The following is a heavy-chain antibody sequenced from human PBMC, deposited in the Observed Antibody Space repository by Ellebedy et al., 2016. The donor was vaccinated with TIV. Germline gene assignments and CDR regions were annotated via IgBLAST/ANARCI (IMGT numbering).Heavy chain of an antibody. CDR3: ARWFGELLYVRWFDS. CDR2: IHYSGST. V-gene: IGHV4-39*01. J-gene: IGHJ5*01. CDR1: GGSITRSSYY. D-gene: IGHD3-10*01. Sequence: GSLRLSCTVSGGSITRSSYYWGSIRQPPGKGLEWIGSIHYSGSTDYNPSLKSRVTISADTSKNQFSLKLRSVTAADTAVYHCARWFGELLYVRWFDSWGQGTLVTVSS.